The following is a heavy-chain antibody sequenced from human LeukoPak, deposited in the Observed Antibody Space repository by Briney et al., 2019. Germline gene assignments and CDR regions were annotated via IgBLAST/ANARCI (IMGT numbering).Heavy chain of an antibody. V-gene: IGHV3-7*01. J-gene: IGHJ4*02. CDR2: IKQDGSEK. Sequence: PGGSLRLSCAASGFAFSSYWMSWVRQAPGKGLEWVANIKQDGSEKYYVDSVKGRFTISRDNAKNSLYLQMNSLRAEDTAVYYCARDKDSWDHGDFYDNWGQGTLVTVSS. D-gene: IGHD2-21*01. CDR1: GFAFSSYW. CDR3: ARDKDSWDHGDFYDN.